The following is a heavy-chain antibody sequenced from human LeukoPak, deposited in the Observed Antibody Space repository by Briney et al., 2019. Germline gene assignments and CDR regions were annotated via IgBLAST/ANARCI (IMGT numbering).Heavy chain of an antibody. Sequence: SETLSLTCTVSGGSISRYSWSWIRQPPGKGLEWIGNIFYSGNTNYSPSLKSRVTISIDPSQNQFSLKLSSVTAADTAIYYCARHYNWFDPWGQGILVTVSS. CDR1: GGSISRYS. CDR2: IFYSGNT. J-gene: IGHJ5*02. CDR3: ARHYNWFDP. V-gene: IGHV4-59*01.